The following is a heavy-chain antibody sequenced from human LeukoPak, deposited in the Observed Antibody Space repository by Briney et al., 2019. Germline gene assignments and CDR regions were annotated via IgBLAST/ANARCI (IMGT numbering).Heavy chain of an antibody. D-gene: IGHD3-10*01. J-gene: IGHJ6*02. CDR2: IYYSGST. V-gene: IGHV4-39*01. CDR3: ARPVCPSGILWYGMDV. Sequence: PSETLSLTCTVSGASISSSSYYWGCIRQPPGKGLEWIGSIYYSGSTYYNPFLKSRVTISVDTSKNQFSLKLSSVTAADTAVYYCARPVCPSGILWYGMDVWGQGTTVTVSS. CDR1: GASISSSSYY.